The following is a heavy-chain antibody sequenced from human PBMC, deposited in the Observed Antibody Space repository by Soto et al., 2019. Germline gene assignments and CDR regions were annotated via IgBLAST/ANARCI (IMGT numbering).Heavy chain of an antibody. CDR1: GFTFSSYA. D-gene: IGHD2-2*01. Sequence: GGSLRLSCAASGFTFSSYAMSWVRQAPGKGLEWVSAISGSGGSTYYADSVKDRFTISRDNSKNTLYLQMNSLRAEDTAVYYCAKGKKVVPAGRRSYFDYWGQGTLVTVSS. J-gene: IGHJ4*02. V-gene: IGHV3-23*01. CDR2: ISGSGGST. CDR3: AKGKKVVPAGRRSYFDY.